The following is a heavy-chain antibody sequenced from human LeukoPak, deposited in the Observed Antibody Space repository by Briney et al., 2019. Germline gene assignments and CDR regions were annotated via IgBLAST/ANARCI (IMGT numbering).Heavy chain of an antibody. D-gene: IGHD3-22*01. J-gene: IGHJ4*02. V-gene: IGHV4-59*08. CDR1: GDSITSYY. CDR2: FSYSGST. CDR3: ASLYSSGYCDY. Sequence: SETLSLTCTVSGDSITSYYWSWIRQPPGKGLEWIGYFSYSGSTNYNPSLKSRVTISVDRSKNQFSLKLSSVTAADTAVYYCASLYSSGYCDYWGQGTLVTVSS.